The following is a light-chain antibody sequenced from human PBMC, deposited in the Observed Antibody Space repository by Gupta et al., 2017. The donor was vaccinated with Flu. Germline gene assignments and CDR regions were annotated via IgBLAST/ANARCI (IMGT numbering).Light chain of an antibody. V-gene: IGKV1-5*03. J-gene: IGKJ2*03. CDR3: QQDSSFSKS. CDR1: QTISDW. CDR2: KAS. Sequence: DIQMTQSPSTLSAFVGDRVTITCRASQTISDWLAWYQQRPGKAPKLLIYKASSLETGVSSRFSGSGSGTEFTLTIDSLQPEDVGVYYCQQDSSFSKSFGQGTKVEIK.